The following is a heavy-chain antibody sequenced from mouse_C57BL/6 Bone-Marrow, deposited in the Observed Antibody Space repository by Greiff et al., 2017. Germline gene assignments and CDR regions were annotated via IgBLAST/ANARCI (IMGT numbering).Heavy chain of an antibody. CDR1: GFTFSDAW. D-gene: IGHD2-3*01. V-gene: IGHV6-6*01. J-gene: IGHJ2*01. Sequence: EVKLMESGGGLVQPGGSMKLSCAASGFTFSDAWMDWVRQSPEKGLAWVAEIRNKANNHATYYAESVKGRFTISRDDSKSSVYLQMNSLRAEDTGIYYCTRIYDGYYVPFDDWGQGTTLTVSS. CDR3: TRIYDGYYVPFDD. CDR2: IRNKANNHAT.